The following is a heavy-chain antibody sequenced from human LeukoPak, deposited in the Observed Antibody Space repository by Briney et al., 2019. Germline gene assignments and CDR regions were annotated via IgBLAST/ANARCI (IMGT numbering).Heavy chain of an antibody. CDR3: ARATGYSYGSDPSYFDY. CDR2: IIPIFGTA. Sequence: SVKVSCKASGYTFTSYAMNWVRQAPGQGLEWMGGIIPIFGTANYAQKFQGRVTITADESTSTAYMELSSLRSEDTAVYYCARATGYSYGSDPSYFDYWGQGTLVTVSS. D-gene: IGHD5-18*01. J-gene: IGHJ4*02. V-gene: IGHV1-69*13. CDR1: GYTFTSYA.